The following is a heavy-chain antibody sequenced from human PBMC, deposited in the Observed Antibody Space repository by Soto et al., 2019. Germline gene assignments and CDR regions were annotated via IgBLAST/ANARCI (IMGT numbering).Heavy chain of an antibody. Sequence: GGSLRLSCAASGFTFSSYGMHWVRQAPGKGLEWVAVISYDGSNKYYADSVKGRFTISRDNSKNTLYLQMNSLRAEDTAVYYCAKVLRGIAAAGLDYWGQGTLVTVSS. CDR3: AKVLRGIAAAGLDY. J-gene: IGHJ4*02. V-gene: IGHV3-30*18. CDR1: GFTFSSYG. D-gene: IGHD6-13*01. CDR2: ISYDGSNK.